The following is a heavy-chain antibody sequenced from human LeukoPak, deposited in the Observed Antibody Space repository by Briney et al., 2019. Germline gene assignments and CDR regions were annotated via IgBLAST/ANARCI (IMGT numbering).Heavy chain of an antibody. CDR2: INHSGST. CDR3: ARGGRGQLFIDY. CDR1: GGSFSGYY. V-gene: IGHV4-34*01. D-gene: IGHD5-18*01. J-gene: IGHJ4*02. Sequence: SETLSLTCAVYGGSFSGYYWSWIRQPPGKGLEWIGEINHSGSTNYNPSLKSRVTISVDTSKNQFSLKLSSVTAADTAVYYCARGGRGQLFIDYWGQGTLVTVSS.